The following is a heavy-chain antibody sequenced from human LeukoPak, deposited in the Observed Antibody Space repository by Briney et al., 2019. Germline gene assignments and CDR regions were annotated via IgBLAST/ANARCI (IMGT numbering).Heavy chain of an antibody. J-gene: IGHJ3*02. CDR3: AKGLTIFGVVRDAFDI. CDR1: GFTFSSYA. D-gene: IGHD3-3*01. Sequence: QPGGSLRLSCAASGFTFSSYAMSWVRQAPGKGLEWVSAISGSGGSTYYADSAKGRFTISRDNSKNTLYLQMNSLRAEDTAVYYCAKGLTIFGVVRDAFDIWGQGTMVTVSS. V-gene: IGHV3-23*01. CDR2: ISGSGGST.